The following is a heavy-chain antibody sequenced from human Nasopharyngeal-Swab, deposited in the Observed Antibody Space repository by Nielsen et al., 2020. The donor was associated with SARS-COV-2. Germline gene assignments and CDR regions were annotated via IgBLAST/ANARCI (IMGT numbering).Heavy chain of an antibody. D-gene: IGHD3-10*01. J-gene: IGHJ6*02. CDR2: IYSGGST. Sequence: GESLKISCAASGFTVSSNYMSWVRQAPGKGLEWVSVIYSGGSTYYADSVKGRFTISRDNSKNTLYLQMNSLRAEDKAVYYCAREKWSLNYYYYGMDVWGQGTTVTVSS. V-gene: IGHV3-53*01. CDR3: AREKWSLNYYYYGMDV. CDR1: GFTVSSNY.